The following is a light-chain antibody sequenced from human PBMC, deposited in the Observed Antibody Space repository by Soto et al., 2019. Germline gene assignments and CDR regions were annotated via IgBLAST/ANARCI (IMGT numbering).Light chain of an antibody. V-gene: IGKV3-20*01. J-gene: IGKJ1*01. CDR3: QQYGSSGT. Sequence: EIVLTQSPGTLSLSPGERATLSCRASQSVSNNYLAWYQQKPGQAPRLLIYGASNRATGIPDMFSGSWSGTDFTLTISRLEPEDFAVYYCQQYGSSGTFGQGTKVEIK. CDR2: GAS. CDR1: QSVSNNY.